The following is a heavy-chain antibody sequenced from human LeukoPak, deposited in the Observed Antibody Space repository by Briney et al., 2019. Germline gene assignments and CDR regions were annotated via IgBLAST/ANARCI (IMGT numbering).Heavy chain of an antibody. J-gene: IGHJ4*02. D-gene: IGHD3-10*01. Sequence: PGGSLRLSCAASGFTFSNYWMSWVRQAPGKGLEWVANIKQDGSEKYYVDSVKGRFTISRDNSKNSLYVQMNSLRAEDTAVYYCAREYFYGSGSYYSGYWGQGTLVTVSS. V-gene: IGHV3-7*04. CDR3: AREYFYGSGSYYSGY. CDR1: GFTFSNYW. CDR2: IKQDGSEK.